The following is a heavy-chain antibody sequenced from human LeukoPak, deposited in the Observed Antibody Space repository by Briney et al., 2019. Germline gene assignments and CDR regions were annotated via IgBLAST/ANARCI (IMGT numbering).Heavy chain of an antibody. CDR2: INHSGST. D-gene: IGHD2-2*01. J-gene: IGHJ4*02. CDR1: GGSFSGYY. V-gene: IGHV4-34*01. CDR3: ARGFGRSVVPAAMWGAPYFDY. Sequence: ASETLSLTCAVYGGSFSGYYWSWIRQPPGKGLEWIGEINHSGSTNYNPSLKSRVTISVDTSKNQFSLKLSSVTAADTAVYYCARGFGRSVVPAAMWGAPYFDYWGQGTLVTVSS.